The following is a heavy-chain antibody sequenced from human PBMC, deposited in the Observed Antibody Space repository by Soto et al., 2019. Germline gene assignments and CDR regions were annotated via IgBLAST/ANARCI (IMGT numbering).Heavy chain of an antibody. CDR2: INAANGAK. Sequence: QVQFVQSGAEVKKPGASVKVSCKASGYTFTAYTIHWVRQAPGQSLEWMGWINAANGAKKYSEKFQGRVTITRDTSARTAYMDLSSLSSKDTAVYFCARVSFETSGFADYWGQGTLVTVSS. J-gene: IGHJ4*02. CDR1: GYTFTAYT. D-gene: IGHD5-12*01. CDR3: ARVSFETSGFADY. V-gene: IGHV1-3*01.